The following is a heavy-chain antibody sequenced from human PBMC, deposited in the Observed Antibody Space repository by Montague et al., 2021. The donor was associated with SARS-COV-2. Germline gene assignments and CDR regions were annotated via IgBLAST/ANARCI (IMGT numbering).Heavy chain of an antibody. V-gene: IGHV4-34*01. CDR3: AGVRYYGSGTSLGMDV. CDR1: GGSFSGYY. D-gene: IGHD3-10*01. Sequence: SETLSLTCAVYGGSFSGYYWSWIRQPPEKGLEWIGEINQSGRTNYNPSLKSRVTISVDTSKNQFSLKLSSVTAADTAVYYCAGVRYYGSGTSLGMDVWGQGTTVTVSS. CDR2: INQSGRT. J-gene: IGHJ6*02.